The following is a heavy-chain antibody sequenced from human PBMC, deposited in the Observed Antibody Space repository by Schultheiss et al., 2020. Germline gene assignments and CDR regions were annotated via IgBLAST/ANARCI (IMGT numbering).Heavy chain of an antibody. CDR2: ISAYTGDT. CDR3: ARDPGIAARLLPLRY. D-gene: IGHD6-6*01. V-gene: IGHV1-18*01. J-gene: IGHJ4*02. Sequence: ASVKVSCKASGYTFATDGISWVRQAPGQGLEWMGWISAYTGDTNYAQKFRDRVTMTTDTSTNTAYMELRSLTLDDTGVYYCARDPGIAARLLPLRYWGQGTLVTVSS. CDR1: GYTFATDG.